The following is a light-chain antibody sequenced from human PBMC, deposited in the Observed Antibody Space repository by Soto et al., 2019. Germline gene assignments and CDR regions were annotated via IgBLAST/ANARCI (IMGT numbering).Light chain of an antibody. CDR3: QTWGTGIVI. CDR1: SGHSNYA. Sequence: QPVLTQSPSASASLGASVKLTCTLSSGHSNYAIAWHQQQPEKGPRYLMKLNRDGSHSKGDGIPNRYSGSSSGAERYLTIASLQSEDGADYYCQTWGTGIVIFGGGTTLTVL. J-gene: IGLJ2*01. CDR2: LNRDGSH. V-gene: IGLV4-69*01.